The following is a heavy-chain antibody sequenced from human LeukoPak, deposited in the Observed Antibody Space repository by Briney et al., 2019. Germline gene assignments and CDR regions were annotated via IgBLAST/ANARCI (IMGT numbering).Heavy chain of an antibody. Sequence: PGGSLRLSCAASGFTLSSYAMSWVRQAPGKGLEWVSAISDSGNTYHADSVKGRLTISRDSFKNTLFLQMNRLRPEDAAVYYCAKAPVTTCRGAYCYPFDYWGQGTLVTVSS. CDR2: ISDSGNT. CDR3: AKAPVTTCRGAYCYPFDY. CDR1: GFTLSSYA. J-gene: IGHJ4*02. V-gene: IGHV3-23*01. D-gene: IGHD2-21*01.